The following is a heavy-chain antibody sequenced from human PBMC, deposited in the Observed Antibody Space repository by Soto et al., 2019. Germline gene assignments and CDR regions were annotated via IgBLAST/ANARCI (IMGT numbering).Heavy chain of an antibody. CDR3: ARAAGVGFVGP. D-gene: IGHD2-2*01. J-gene: IGHJ5*02. Sequence: QVQLVQSGAEEKKPGASVKVSCKASGYTFTSYAIHWVRQAPGQRLEWMGWINAGNGNTKYSQKFQGRVTITRDTSASIAYMELSSLRSEDTAVYYCARAAGVGFVGPWGQGTLVTVSS. V-gene: IGHV1-3*05. CDR1: GYTFTSYA. CDR2: INAGNGNT.